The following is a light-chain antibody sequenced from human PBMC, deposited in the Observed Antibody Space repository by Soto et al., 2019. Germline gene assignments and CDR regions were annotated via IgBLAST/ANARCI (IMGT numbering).Light chain of an antibody. CDR1: QTISSNSNNKSY. CDR3: QQYYSPPIT. Sequence: DIVMTQSPDSLAVSLGERATINCTSSQTISSNSNNKSYLAWYQHKSGQPPKLLIYWTSSRESGVPDRFSGSGSETDFTLTINSLQAEDVALYFCQQYYSPPITFGQGTRLEIK. J-gene: IGKJ5*01. CDR2: WTS. V-gene: IGKV4-1*01.